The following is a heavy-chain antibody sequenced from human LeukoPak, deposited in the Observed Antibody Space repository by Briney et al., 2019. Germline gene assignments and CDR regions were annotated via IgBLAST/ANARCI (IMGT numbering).Heavy chain of an antibody. CDR3: ARRGSGLNWFDP. Sequence: KSAETLSLTCSVFVGSIIRSSFYWGWIRQPPGKGLEWIGSIYYSGSTYYNPSLKSRVTISVDTSKNQFFLKLSSVTAPDTAVYYCARRGSGLNWFDPWGQGTLVTVSS. CDR2: IYYSGST. J-gene: IGHJ5*02. CDR1: VGSIIRSSFY. D-gene: IGHD3-16*01. V-gene: IGHV4-39*01.